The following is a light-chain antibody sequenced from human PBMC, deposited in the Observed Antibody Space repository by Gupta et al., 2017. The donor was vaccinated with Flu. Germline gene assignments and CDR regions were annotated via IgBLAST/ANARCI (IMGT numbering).Light chain of an antibody. V-gene: IGKV1-9*01. CDR2: AAS. CDR1: QGIRSY. CDR3: QQLNSYPLT. J-gene: IGKJ4*01. Sequence: DIQLTQSPSFLSASVGDSVTITCRASQGIRSYLAWYQQRPGKAPMLLIYAASTMQSGVPSRFSGSGSGTEFTLTISSLQPEDFAAYYCQQLNSYPLTFGGGTKVEIK.